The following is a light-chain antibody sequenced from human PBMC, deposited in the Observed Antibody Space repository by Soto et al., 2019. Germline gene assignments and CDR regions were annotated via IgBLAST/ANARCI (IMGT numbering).Light chain of an antibody. CDR1: SSDVGVYNY. CDR2: DVI. CDR3: CSYAGSSLWV. V-gene: IGLV2-11*01. Sequence: QSALTQPRSVSGSTGQSVTISCTGTSSDVGVYNYVSWYQQHPGKAPQLVIYDVIKRPSGVPYRFSGSKSGNTASLTISGLQAEDEADYYCCSYAGSSLWVFGGGTKVTVL. J-gene: IGLJ3*02.